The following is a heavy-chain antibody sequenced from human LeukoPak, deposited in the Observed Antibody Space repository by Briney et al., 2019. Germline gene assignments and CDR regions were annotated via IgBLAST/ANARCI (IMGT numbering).Heavy chain of an antibody. CDR3: ARDSRGYSYGYGVGYN. CDR2: IYYSGST. J-gene: IGHJ4*02. V-gene: IGHV4-39*02. D-gene: IGHD5-18*01. Sequence: SETLSLTCTVSGGSISSSSYYWGWIRQPPGKGLEWIGSIYYSGSTYYNPSLKSRVTISVDTSKNQFSLKLSSVTAADTAVYYCARDSRGYSYGYGVGYNWGQGTLVTVSS. CDR1: GGSISSSSYY.